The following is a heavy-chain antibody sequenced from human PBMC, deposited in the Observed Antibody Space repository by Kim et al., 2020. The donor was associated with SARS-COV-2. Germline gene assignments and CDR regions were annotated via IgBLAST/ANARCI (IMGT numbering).Heavy chain of an antibody. CDR3: AKIIQRGNSAFDY. J-gene: IGHJ4*02. CDR1: GFTFSSYG. D-gene: IGHD3-3*01. V-gene: IGHV3-33*06. CDR2: IWYDGSNQ. Sequence: GGSLRLSCVASGFTFSSYGMHWVRHAPGKGLEWVAVIWYDGSNQYYGDSVKGRFTISRDNSKNTLYLQMNSLRAEDTAVYYCAKIIQRGNSAFDYWGQGTLVIVSS.